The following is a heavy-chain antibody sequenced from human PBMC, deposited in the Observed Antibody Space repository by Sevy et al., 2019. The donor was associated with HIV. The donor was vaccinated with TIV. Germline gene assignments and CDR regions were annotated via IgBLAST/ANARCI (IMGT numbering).Heavy chain of an antibody. CDR3: AKEMSSSSVGYYYGMDV. J-gene: IGHJ6*02. D-gene: IGHD6-6*01. Sequence: GGSLRLSCAASGFTFSSYGMHWVRQAPGKGLEWVAVISYDGSNKYYADSVKGRFAISRDNSKNTLYRQMNSLSAEDTAVYYCAKEMSSSSVGYYYGMDVWGQGTTVTVSS. V-gene: IGHV3-30*18. CDR2: ISYDGSNK. CDR1: GFTFSSYG.